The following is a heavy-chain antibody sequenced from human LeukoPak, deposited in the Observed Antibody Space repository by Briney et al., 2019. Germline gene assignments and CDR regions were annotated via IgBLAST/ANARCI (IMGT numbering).Heavy chain of an antibody. D-gene: IGHD3-22*01. CDR2: LYSDGSTT. Sequence: GGSLRLSCAASGFTFSTYAMHWVRQAPGKGLEWVSRLYSDGSTTSYADSVKGRFTISRDNSKNTLYLQMNSLRAEDTAVYYCARADDSSGYYGYWGQGTLVNGSS. V-gene: IGHV3-74*01. CDR1: GFTFSTYA. J-gene: IGHJ4*02. CDR3: ARADDSSGYYGY.